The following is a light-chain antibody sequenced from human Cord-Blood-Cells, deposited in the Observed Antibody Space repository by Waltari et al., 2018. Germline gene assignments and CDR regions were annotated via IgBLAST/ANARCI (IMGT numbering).Light chain of an antibody. Sequence: DIQMTQSPSSLSASVGDRVTITCRASQSISSYLNWYQQKPGKAPKLLIYAASNLQSGVPSSFSGSGSGTDFTLTISSLQPEDFATYYCQQSYSTPPTFGQGTKGEIK. CDR3: QQSYSTPPT. CDR1: QSISSY. V-gene: IGKV1-39*01. J-gene: IGKJ1*01. CDR2: AAS.